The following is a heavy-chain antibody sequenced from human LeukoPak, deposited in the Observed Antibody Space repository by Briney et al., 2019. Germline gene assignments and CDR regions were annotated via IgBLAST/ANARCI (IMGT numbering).Heavy chain of an antibody. V-gene: IGHV1-3*01. CDR1: GYTFTGYY. D-gene: IGHD3-22*01. Sequence: GASVKVSCKASGYTFTGYYMHWARQAPGQGLEWMGWINAGNGNTKYSQKFQGRVTITRDTSASTAYMELSSLRSEDTAVYYCARVMIVVPPGPIPAFDIWGQGTMVTVSS. CDR3: ARVMIVVPPGPIPAFDI. J-gene: IGHJ3*02. CDR2: INAGNGNT.